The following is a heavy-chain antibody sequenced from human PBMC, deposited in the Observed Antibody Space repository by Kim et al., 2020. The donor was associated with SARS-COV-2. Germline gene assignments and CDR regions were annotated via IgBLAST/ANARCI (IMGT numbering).Heavy chain of an antibody. D-gene: IGHD2-15*01. CDR2: INHSGST. V-gene: IGHV4-34*01. Sequence: SETLSLTCAVYGGSFSGYYWSWIRQPPGKGLEWIGEINHSGSTNYNPSLKSRVTISVDTSKNQFSLKLSSVTAADTAVYYCARGGQYCSGGSCPEENWF. CDR3: ARGGQYCSGGSCPEENWF. CDR1: GGSFSGYY. J-gene: IGHJ5*01.